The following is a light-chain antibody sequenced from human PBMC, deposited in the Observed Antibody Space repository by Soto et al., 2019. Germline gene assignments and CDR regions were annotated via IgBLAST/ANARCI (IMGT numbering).Light chain of an antibody. CDR2: AAS. Sequence: DIQLTQSPSFLSASVGVRVTLTCRASQVIARYLAWYQQKSGQAPKLLIYAASTLQSGVPARFSGSGSGTEFTLTISSLQPEDFATSYCQQLNIYPFTFGGGTKVEIK. CDR1: QVIARY. CDR3: QQLNIYPFT. J-gene: IGKJ4*01. V-gene: IGKV1-9*01.